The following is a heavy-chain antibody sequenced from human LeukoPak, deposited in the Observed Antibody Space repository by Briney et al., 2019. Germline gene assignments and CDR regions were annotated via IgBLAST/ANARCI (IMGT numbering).Heavy chain of an antibody. CDR3: AKGSWFGESQLFSDNWVDP. D-gene: IGHD3-10*01. CDR2: ISASGAST. Sequence: GGSLRLSCAASGFTFSSYAMTWVRQAPGKGLEWVSDISASGASTYYAESVEGRFTISREYSRNLLYLQMNSLRVDDTAIYYCAKGSWFGESQLFSDNWVDPWGQGTLVTVSS. CDR1: GFTFSSYA. J-gene: IGHJ5*02. V-gene: IGHV3-23*01.